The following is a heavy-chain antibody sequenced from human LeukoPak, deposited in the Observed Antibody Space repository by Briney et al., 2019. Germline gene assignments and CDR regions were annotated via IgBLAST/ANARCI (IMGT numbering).Heavy chain of an antibody. CDR3: ARGRVYNTDAFDI. V-gene: IGHV3-23*01. J-gene: IGHJ3*02. CDR2: ISGSGGTT. D-gene: IGHD1-1*01. CDR1: GFTFSNYA. Sequence: GGSLRLSCAASGFTFSNYAMSWVRQAPGKGLEWVSTISGSGGTTYYADSVKGRFTISRDNSKNTLYLQMDSLRAEDTAVYYCARGRVYNTDAFDIWGQGTMVTVSS.